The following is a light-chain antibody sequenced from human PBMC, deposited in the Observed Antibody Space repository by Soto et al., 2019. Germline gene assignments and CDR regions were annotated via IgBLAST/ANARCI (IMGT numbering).Light chain of an antibody. Sequence: DIQMTQSPSSLSASVGDRVTITCQASQDISNYLTWYQQKPGKAPKLLIYDASNLETGVPSRFRGSGAGTDFTFTMSNLLPQDIAPYDCQQDDNLPYTFGPGDKVDIK. CDR3: QQDDNLPYT. V-gene: IGKV1-33*01. CDR2: DAS. CDR1: QDISNY. J-gene: IGKJ3*01.